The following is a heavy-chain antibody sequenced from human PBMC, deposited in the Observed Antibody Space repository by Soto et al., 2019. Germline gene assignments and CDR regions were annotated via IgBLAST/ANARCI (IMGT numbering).Heavy chain of an antibody. CDR1: GGSISNSSYL. CDR3: SRIAVSGPRTGFDY. Sequence: QLQLQESGPGLVKPSETLSLTCSVSGGSISNSSYLWGWVRQPPGKGLQWIGSVSHIGSTNYNPSLKSRLTISVGTSKTQSSLRLDSVTAADTAVYYCSRIAVSGPRTGFDYWGQGILVTVYS. V-gene: IGHV4-39*01. D-gene: IGHD6-19*01. CDR2: VSHIGST. J-gene: IGHJ4*02.